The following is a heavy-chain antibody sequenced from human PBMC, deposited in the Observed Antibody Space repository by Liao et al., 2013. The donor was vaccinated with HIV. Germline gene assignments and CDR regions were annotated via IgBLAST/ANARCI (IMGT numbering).Heavy chain of an antibody. D-gene: IGHD3-22*01. CDR2: IYYSGNT. CDR1: GGSISSYY. CDR3: ARAGLRLITGFDI. V-gene: IGHV4-59*01. J-gene: IGHJ3*02. Sequence: QVQLQESGPGLVKPSETLSLTCTVSGGSISSYYWSWIRQPPGKGLEWIGYIYYSGNTNYNPSLKSRVTISVDTSKNQFSLKLSSVTAADTAVYYCARAGLRLITGFDIWGQGTMVTVSS.